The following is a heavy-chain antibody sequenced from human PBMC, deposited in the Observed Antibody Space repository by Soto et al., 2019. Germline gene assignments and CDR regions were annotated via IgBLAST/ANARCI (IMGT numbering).Heavy chain of an antibody. D-gene: IGHD3-16*02. CDR3: ARGAYYDFIWGSYLSPDYYYYMDV. CDR2: ISGSGGST. CDR1: GFTFSSYA. J-gene: IGHJ6*03. Sequence: LRLSCAASGFTFSSYAMSWVRQAPGKGLEWVSAISGSGGSTYYADSVKGRFTISRDNSKNTLYLQMNSLRAEDTAVYYCARGAYYDFIWGSYLSPDYYYYMDVWGKGTTVTVSS. V-gene: IGHV3-23*01.